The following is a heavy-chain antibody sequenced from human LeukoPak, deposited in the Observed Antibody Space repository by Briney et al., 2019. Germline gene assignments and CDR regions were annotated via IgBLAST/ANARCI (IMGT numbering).Heavy chain of an antibody. CDR3: ARDPAWGAIDY. CDR1: GFSIGGSW. D-gene: IGHD7-27*01. J-gene: IGHJ4*02. V-gene: IGHV3-7*01. Sequence: GGSLRLSCAVSGFSIGGSWMSWVRQTPGKGLEWVADMNGDGSGTYYVDSVKGRFTVSRDNAQNSVYLQMNSLRVEDTGVYYCARDPAWGAIDYWGQGTLVTVSS. CDR2: MNGDGSGT.